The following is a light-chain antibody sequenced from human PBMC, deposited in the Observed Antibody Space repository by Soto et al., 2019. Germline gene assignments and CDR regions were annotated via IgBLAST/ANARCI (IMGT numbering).Light chain of an antibody. CDR1: SGHNSYA. Sequence: QPVLTQPPSASASLGASVKLTCTLSSGHNSYAIAWHQQQPEKGPRYLMKLNSDGSHSKGDGIPDRFSGSSSGAERYLTISSIQSEDEADYYCQTWSTEIRVFGGGTKLTVL. V-gene: IGLV4-69*01. J-gene: IGLJ3*02. CDR2: LNSDGSH. CDR3: QTWSTEIRV.